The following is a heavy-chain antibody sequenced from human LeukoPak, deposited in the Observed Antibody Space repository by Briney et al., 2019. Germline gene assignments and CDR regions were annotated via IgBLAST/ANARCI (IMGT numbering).Heavy chain of an antibody. V-gene: IGHV1-18*01. Sequence: ASVKVSCKASGYTFTRYGISWVRQAPGQGVEWMGWFSAYNGNTNYAQKLQGRVTMTTDPSTSTAYMELRSLRSDDTAVYYCARDRDIVVVPAAIVHFDYWGQGTLVTVSS. CDR1: GYTFTRYG. D-gene: IGHD2-2*01. J-gene: IGHJ4*02. CDR2: FSAYNGNT. CDR3: ARDRDIVVVPAAIVHFDY.